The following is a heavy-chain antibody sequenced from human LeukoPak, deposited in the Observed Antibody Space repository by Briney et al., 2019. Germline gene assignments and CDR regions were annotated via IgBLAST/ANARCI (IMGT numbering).Heavy chain of an antibody. V-gene: IGHV1-24*01. CDR1: GYTLTELS. D-gene: IGHD3-10*01. Sequence: GASVKVSRKVSGYTLTELSMHWVRQAPGQGLEWMGGFDPEDGETIYAQKFQGRVTMTEDTSTDTAYMELSSLRSEDTAVYYCAIESPYYYGSGTRNWFDPWGQGTLVTVSS. CDR3: AIESPYYYGSGTRNWFDP. CDR2: FDPEDGET. J-gene: IGHJ5*02.